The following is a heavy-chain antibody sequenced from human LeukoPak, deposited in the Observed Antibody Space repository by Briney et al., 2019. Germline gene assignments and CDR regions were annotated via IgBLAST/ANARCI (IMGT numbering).Heavy chain of an antibody. V-gene: IGHV3-33*01. CDR2: IWYDGSNK. J-gene: IGHJ4*02. D-gene: IGHD5-18*01. CDR3: ARGTAMRFISGYFDY. CDR1: GFTFSSYG. Sequence: GGALRLSCAASGFTFSSYGMHWVRQAPGKGLEWVAVIWYDGSNKYYADSVKGRFTISRDNSKNTLYLQMNSLRAEDTAVYYCARGTAMRFISGYFDYWGQGTLVTVSS.